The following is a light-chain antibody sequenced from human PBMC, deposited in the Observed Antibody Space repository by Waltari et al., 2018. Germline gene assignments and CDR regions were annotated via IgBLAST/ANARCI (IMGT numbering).Light chain of an antibody. J-gene: IGLJ3*02. Sequence: QLVLTQSPSASASLGASVKLTCTLSSGHSSNIIAWHQQQPEKGPRYLMKVNSDGSHSKGDEIPVRFSGSSSGAERYLTISNLQSEDEADYFCQTGGHGTWVFGGGTKLTVL. CDR2: VNSDGSH. CDR3: QTGGHGTWV. V-gene: IGLV4-69*01. CDR1: SGHSSNI.